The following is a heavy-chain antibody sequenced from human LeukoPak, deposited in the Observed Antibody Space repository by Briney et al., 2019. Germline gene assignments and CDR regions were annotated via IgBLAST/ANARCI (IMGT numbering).Heavy chain of an antibody. Sequence: SETLSLTCAVYGGSFSGYYWSWIRQPPGKGLEWIGEINHSGSTNYNPSLKSRVTISVDTSKNQFSLKLSSVTAADTAVYYCARGRPGGAGSYSYSSNWFDPWGQGTLVTVSS. V-gene: IGHV4-34*01. J-gene: IGHJ5*02. CDR3: ARGRPGGAGSYSYSSNWFDP. CDR1: GGSFSGYY. D-gene: IGHD3-10*01. CDR2: INHSGST.